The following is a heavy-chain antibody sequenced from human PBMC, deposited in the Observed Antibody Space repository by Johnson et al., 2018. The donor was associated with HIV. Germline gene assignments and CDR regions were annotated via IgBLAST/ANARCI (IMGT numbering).Heavy chain of an antibody. J-gene: IGHJ3*02. V-gene: IGHV3-30-3*01. CDR2: ISYDGSNK. CDR3: ARDPAYDMAHTDGFDI. Sequence: QVQLVESGGGLVQPGGSLRLSCAASGFTFSGYALHWVRQTPGKGLEWLSVISYDGSNKYYADSVKGRFTISRDNSKDTLYLQMNSLRAEDPAVYYCARDPAYDMAHTDGFDIWGQGTMVTVSS. D-gene: IGHD3-22*01. CDR1: GFTFSGYA.